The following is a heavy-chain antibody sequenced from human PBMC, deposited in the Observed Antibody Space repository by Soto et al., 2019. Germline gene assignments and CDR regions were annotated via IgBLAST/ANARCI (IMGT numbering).Heavy chain of an antibody. D-gene: IGHD3-22*01. J-gene: IGHJ4*02. CDR3: ARDASKYYDSSGYYVFDY. CDR1: GFTFSSYW. V-gene: IGHV3-74*01. Sequence: GGSLRLSCAASGFTFSSYWMHWVRQAPGKGLVWVSRINSDGSSTSYADSVKGRFTISRDNAKNTLYLQMNSLRAEDTAVYYCARDASKYYDSSGYYVFDYWGQGTLVTVSS. CDR2: INSDGSST.